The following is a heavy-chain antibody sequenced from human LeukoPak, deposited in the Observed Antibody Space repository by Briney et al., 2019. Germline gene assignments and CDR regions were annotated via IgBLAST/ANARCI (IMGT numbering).Heavy chain of an antibody. D-gene: IGHD5-24*01. CDR2: IYSSGST. CDR1: GGSINSYY. J-gene: IGHJ4*02. V-gene: IGHV4-4*09. Sequence: SETLSLTCSVSGGSINSYYWSWIRPPPGKGLEWIGYIYSSGSTNYNPSLKSRVTISVDTSKNQFSRKLISVTAADTALYYCARLGGYKAPFRDWGQGTLVTLSS. CDR3: ARLGGYKAPFRD.